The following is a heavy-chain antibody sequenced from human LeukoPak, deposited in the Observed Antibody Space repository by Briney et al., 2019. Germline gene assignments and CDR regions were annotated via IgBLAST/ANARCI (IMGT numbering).Heavy chain of an antibody. CDR2: VSAGHHA. D-gene: IGHD5-18*01. CDR3: VREARGYHYTYFDY. CDR1: GFTLGGHD. Sequence: PGGSLRLSCTASGFTLGGHDMHWVRPPTGDGLEWVAAVSAGHHAFYAGSVKGRFTVSREDAKNSLYLQMNSLRAGDTAVYYCVREARGYHYTYFDYWGQGSLVTVSS. V-gene: IGHV3-13*01. J-gene: IGHJ4*02.